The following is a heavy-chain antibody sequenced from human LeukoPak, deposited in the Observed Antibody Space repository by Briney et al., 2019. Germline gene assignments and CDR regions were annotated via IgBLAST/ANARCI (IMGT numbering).Heavy chain of an antibody. CDR3: ARRGYSGYDGLSWFDP. J-gene: IGHJ5*02. CDR1: DGSISSGDYY. CDR2: IYYSGSN. V-gene: IGHV4-30-4*01. D-gene: IGHD5-12*01. Sequence: SETLSLTCTVSDGSISSGDYYWRWIRQPPGKGLGWIGHIYYSGSNYYNPSLKSRVTISVDTSKNQFSLKLSSVTAADTAVYYCARRGYSGYDGLSWFDPWGQGTLVTVSS.